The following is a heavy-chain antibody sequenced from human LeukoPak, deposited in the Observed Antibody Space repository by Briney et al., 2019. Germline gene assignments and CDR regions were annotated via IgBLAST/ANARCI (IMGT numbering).Heavy chain of an antibody. CDR1: GFTFSSYA. D-gene: IGHD5-24*01. Sequence: SGGSLRLSCAASGFTFSSYAMPWVRQAPGKGLEWVAVISYDGSNKYYADSVKGRFTISRDNSKNTLYLQMNSLRAEDTAVYYCARDTEMATITGAFDIWGQGTMVTVSS. J-gene: IGHJ3*02. CDR3: ARDTEMATITGAFDI. CDR2: ISYDGSNK. V-gene: IGHV3-30-3*01.